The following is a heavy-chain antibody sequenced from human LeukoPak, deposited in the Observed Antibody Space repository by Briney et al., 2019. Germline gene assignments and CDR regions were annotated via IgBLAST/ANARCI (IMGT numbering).Heavy chain of an antibody. D-gene: IGHD3-10*01. CDR1: GHTFTGYY. V-gene: IGHV1-2*02. J-gene: IGHJ4*02. Sequence: ASVKVSCKASGHTFTGYYMHWVRQAPGQGLEWMGWINPNSGGTNYAQKFQGRVTMTRNTSISTAYMELGRLRSDDTAVYYCARDAHFSSSGSYFPFDYWGQGTLVTVSS. CDR2: INPNSGGT. CDR3: ARDAHFSSSGSYFPFDY.